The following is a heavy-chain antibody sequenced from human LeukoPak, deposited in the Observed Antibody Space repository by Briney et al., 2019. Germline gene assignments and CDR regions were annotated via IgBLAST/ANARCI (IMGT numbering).Heavy chain of an antibody. CDR2: INPNSGGT. J-gene: IGHJ4*02. CDR3: ARDPPRAGGYYFDY. V-gene: IGHV1-2*02. D-gene: IGHD2-15*01. Sequence: AASVTVSCKASGYTFTGYYMHWVRQAPGQGLEWMGWINPNSGGTNYAQKFQGRVTMTRDTSISTAYMELSRLRSDDTAVYYCARDPPRAGGYYFDYWGQGTLVTVSS. CDR1: GYTFTGYY.